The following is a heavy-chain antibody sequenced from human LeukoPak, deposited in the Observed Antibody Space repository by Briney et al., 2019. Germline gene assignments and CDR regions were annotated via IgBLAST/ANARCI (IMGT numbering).Heavy chain of an antibody. V-gene: IGHV3-30*01. CDR3: ARDAYYSSGTYFDS. D-gene: IGHD3-10*01. Sequence: GSLRLSCAASGFTFTNYAMHWVRQAPGKGLEWVTVISKDGSDKNYADSVKGRFTISRDNSMNTLFLQMNSLGTDDTAVYFCARDAYYSSGTYFDSWGQGTLVTVSS. CDR1: GFTFTNYA. CDR2: ISKDGSDK. J-gene: IGHJ4*02.